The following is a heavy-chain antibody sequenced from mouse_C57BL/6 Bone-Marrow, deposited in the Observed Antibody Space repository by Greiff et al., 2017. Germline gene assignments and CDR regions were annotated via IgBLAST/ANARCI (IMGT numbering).Heavy chain of an antibody. Sequence: QVQLQQSGPELVKPGASVKISCKASGYAFSSSWMNWVKQRPGKGLEWIGRIYPGDGDTNYNGKFKGKATLTADKSSSTAYMQLSSRTAEDSAVYFCASSLRLRRLDYWGQGTTLTVSS. CDR1: GYAFSSSW. CDR2: IYPGDGDT. CDR3: ASSLRLRRLDY. J-gene: IGHJ2*01. D-gene: IGHD2-2*01. V-gene: IGHV1-82*01.